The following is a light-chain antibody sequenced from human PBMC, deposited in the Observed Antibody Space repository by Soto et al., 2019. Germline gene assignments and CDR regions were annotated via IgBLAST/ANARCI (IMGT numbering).Light chain of an antibody. CDR1: QSVSSY. J-gene: IGKJ4*01. V-gene: IGKV3-11*01. Sequence: EIVXTXSPXXLSLSPGERATLSCRASQSVSSYLAWYQQKPGQAPRLLIYDASNRATGIPARFSGSGSGTDFTLTISSLEPEDFAVYYCQQRSNWLTFGGGTKVEIK. CDR2: DAS. CDR3: QQRSNWLT.